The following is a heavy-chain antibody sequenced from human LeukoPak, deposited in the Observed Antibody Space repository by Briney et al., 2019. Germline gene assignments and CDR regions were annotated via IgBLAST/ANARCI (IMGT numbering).Heavy chain of an antibody. Sequence: RGESLKISCKASGYSFTNYWIGWVRQMPGKGLEWMGMIYPGDSDTRYSPSFQGQVTISADKSITTAYLQWSSLKASDTAMYYCVRVKGSGTPFYYWGQGTLVTVSS. CDR1: GYSFTNYW. J-gene: IGHJ4*02. V-gene: IGHV5-51*01. CDR2: IYPGDSDT. CDR3: VRVKGSGTPFYY. D-gene: IGHD3-10*01.